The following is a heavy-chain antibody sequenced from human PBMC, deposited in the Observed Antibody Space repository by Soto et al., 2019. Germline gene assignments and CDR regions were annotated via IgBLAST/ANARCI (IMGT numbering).Heavy chain of an antibody. J-gene: IGHJ6*02. Sequence: PGGSLRLSCAASGFTFSSYGMHWVRQAPGKGLEWVAVISYDGSKKYYADSVKGRFTISRDNSKNTLYLQMNSLRAEDTAVYYCAKIYCGGDCYSWYYYYYYGMDVWGQGTTVTVSS. CDR1: GFTFSSYG. D-gene: IGHD2-21*02. CDR2: ISYDGSKK. V-gene: IGHV3-30*18. CDR3: AKIYCGGDCYSWYYYYYYGMDV.